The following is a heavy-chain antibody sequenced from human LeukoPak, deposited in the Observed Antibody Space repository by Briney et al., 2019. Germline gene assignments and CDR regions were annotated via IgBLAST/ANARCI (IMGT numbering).Heavy chain of an antibody. CDR1: GYTFTSYH. CDR2: INPSGGST. J-gene: IGHJ6*03. V-gene: IGHV1-46*01. CDR3: ARDVGVAVYYMDV. D-gene: IGHD2-15*01. Sequence: ASVKVSCKASGYTFTSYHMHWVRQAPGQGLEWMGIINPSGGSTSYAQKFQGRVSMTRDTSTSTVYMELSSLRSEDTAVYYCARDVGVAVYYMDVWGKGTAVTVSS.